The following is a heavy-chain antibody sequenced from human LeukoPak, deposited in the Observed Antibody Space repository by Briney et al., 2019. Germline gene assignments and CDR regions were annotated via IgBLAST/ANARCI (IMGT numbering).Heavy chain of an antibody. CDR3: ARDGGVVVVPGAFDY. D-gene: IGHD2-2*01. J-gene: IGHJ4*02. Sequence: ASVKASCKASGYTFTSYYMHWVRQAPGQGLEWMGIINPSGGSTSYAQKFQGRVTMTRDTSTSTVYMELSSLRSEDTAVYYCARDGGVVVVPGAFDYWGQGTLVTVSS. CDR1: GYTFTSYY. V-gene: IGHV1-46*01. CDR2: INPSGGST.